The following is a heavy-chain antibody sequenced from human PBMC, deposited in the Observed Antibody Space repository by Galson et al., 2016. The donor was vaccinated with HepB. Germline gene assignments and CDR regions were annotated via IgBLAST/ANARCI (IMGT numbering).Heavy chain of an antibody. J-gene: IGHJ4*02. D-gene: IGHD3-9*01. V-gene: IGHV3-48*02. CDR3: ARGPTYATRGTCYFDP. CDR1: GFTFSCYA. CDR2: ISVSGANF. Sequence: SLRLSCAGSGFTFSCYAMNWVRQAPGKGLEWVAYISVSGANFYYSDSLKGRFTIARDNSKNTVYLQMNSLRDEDTAVYSCARGPTYATRGTCYFDPWGRGTLVTVSS.